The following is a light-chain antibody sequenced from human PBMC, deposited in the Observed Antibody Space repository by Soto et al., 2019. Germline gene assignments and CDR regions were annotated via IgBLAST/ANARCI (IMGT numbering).Light chain of an antibody. CDR2: DVS. CDR1: SGDVGGYNY. Sequence: QSVLTQPRSVSGSPGQSVTISCTGTSGDVGGYNYVSWYQQHPGKAPKLIIYDVSKWPSGVPDRFSGSKAANTASLTISGLQAEDEADYYCCSYAGSDSFVFGGGTKLTVL. V-gene: IGLV2-11*01. J-gene: IGLJ3*02. CDR3: CSYAGSDSFV.